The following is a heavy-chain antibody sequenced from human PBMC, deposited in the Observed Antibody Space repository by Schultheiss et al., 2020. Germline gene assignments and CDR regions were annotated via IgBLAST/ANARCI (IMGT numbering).Heavy chain of an antibody. CDR2: IYYSGST. J-gene: IGHJ4*02. Sequence: SQTLSLTCTVSGYSISSGYYWGWIRQPPGKGLEWIGSIYYSGSTYYNPSLKSRVTISVDTSKNQFSLKLSSVTAADTAVYYCARGEQWLVRWGQGTLVTVSS. CDR3: ARGEQWLVR. CDR1: GYSISSGYY. V-gene: IGHV4-38-2*02. D-gene: IGHD6-19*01.